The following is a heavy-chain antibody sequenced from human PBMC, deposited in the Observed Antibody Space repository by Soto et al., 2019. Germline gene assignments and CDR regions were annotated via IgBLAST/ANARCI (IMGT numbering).Heavy chain of an antibody. V-gene: IGHV4-59*01. D-gene: IGHD2-15*01. Sequence: SETMSLTSTVSDDSLSSYYLTLLRQTPGKGLEYIGYIYYSGRTYYNPSLKSRVTISVDTSKNQFSLKLSSVTAADTAVYYCARGHLGITTTGTWYDFDYWGQGTLVTVSS. CDR2: IYYSGRT. J-gene: IGHJ4*02. CDR1: DDSLSSYY. CDR3: ARGHLGITTTGTWYDFDY.